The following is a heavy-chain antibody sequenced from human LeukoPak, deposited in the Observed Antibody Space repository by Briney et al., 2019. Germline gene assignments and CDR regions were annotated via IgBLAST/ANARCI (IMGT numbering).Heavy chain of an antibody. J-gene: IGHJ4*02. V-gene: IGHV3-23*01. Sequence: GGSLRLSCVASGFTFSDYAMAWVRQAPGKGLEWVSVIGRSGADIQYADSVKGRFTISRDNSKNTLYLQMSSLRAEDTAVYYCAKYAPPTTVVTRYFDYWGQGALVTVS. CDR2: IGRSGADI. D-gene: IGHD4-23*01. CDR3: AKYAPPTTVVTRYFDY. CDR1: GFTFSDYA.